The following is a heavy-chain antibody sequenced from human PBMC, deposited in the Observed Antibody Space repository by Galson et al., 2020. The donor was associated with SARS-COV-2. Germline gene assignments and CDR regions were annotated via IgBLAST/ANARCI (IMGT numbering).Heavy chain of an antibody. J-gene: IGHJ6*03. CDR2: MNPNSGNT. CDR1: GYTFTSYD. D-gene: IGHD3-3*01. CDR3: ARGLSDDFWSGYYLGGNYYYYYYMDV. Sequence: ASVKVSCKASGYTFTSYDINWVRQATGQGLEWMGWMNPNSGNTGYAQKFQGRVTMTRNTSISTAYMELSSLRSEDTAVYYCARGLSDDFWSGYYLGGNYYYYYYMDVWGKGTTVTVSS. V-gene: IGHV1-8*01.